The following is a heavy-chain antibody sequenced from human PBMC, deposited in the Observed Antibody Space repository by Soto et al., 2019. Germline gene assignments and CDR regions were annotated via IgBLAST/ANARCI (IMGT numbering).Heavy chain of an antibody. Sequence: QEELVESGGGVVQPGRSLRLSCTASGFTFNAFAMHWVRQAPGKGLEWVAVISFDGLNKYYPDSVKGRFVISRANSNNTVWLEMSSVRPEDTAVYYCARGDNDRGNLRYKYNMDVWGEGTTVVVST. V-gene: IGHV3-30*03. D-gene: IGHD1-1*01. J-gene: IGHJ6*01. CDR2: ISFDGLNK. CDR1: GFTFNAFA. CDR3: ARGDNDRGNLRYKYNMDV.